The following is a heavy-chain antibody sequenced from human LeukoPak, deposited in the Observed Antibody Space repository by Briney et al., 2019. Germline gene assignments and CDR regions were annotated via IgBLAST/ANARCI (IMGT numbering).Heavy chain of an antibody. CDR2: MSWNSGSR. Sequence: PGGSLRLSCAASGFTFDDYAMHWVRQAPGKGLEWVSGMSWNSGSRGYADSVKGRFTISRDNAKNSLYLQMNSLRAEDTAVYYCARDQVVVAATDYYYYGMDVWGQGTTVTVSS. V-gene: IGHV3-9*01. CDR3: ARDQVVVAATDYYYYGMDV. D-gene: IGHD2-15*01. CDR1: GFTFDDYA. J-gene: IGHJ6*02.